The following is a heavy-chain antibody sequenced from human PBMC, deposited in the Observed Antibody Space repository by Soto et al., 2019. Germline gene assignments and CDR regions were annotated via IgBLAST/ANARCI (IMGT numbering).Heavy chain of an antibody. CDR3: AITHYGGNPWYFDY. J-gene: IGHJ4*02. Sequence: PSETLSLTCTVSGGSISSYYWSWIRQPPGKGLEWIGYIYYSGSTNYNPSLKSRVTISVDTSKNQFSLKLSSVTAADTAVYYCAITHYGGNPWYFDYWGQGTLVTVSS. CDR2: IYYSGST. D-gene: IGHD4-17*01. CDR1: GGSISSYY. V-gene: IGHV4-59*01.